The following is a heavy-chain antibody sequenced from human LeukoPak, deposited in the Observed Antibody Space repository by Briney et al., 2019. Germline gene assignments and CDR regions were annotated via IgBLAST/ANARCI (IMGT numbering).Heavy chain of an antibody. D-gene: IGHD2-8*01. Sequence: GGSLRLSCAASGFSFSSYRMNWVRQAPGKGLEWVSSVSNSGDYIHYADSVNGRFTISRDNSKNSLYLQMNSLRAEDTAVYYCARALIGYYFDYWGQGTLVTVSS. J-gene: IGHJ4*02. V-gene: IGHV3-21*06. CDR1: GFSFSSYR. CDR3: ARALIGYYFDY. CDR2: VSNSGDYI.